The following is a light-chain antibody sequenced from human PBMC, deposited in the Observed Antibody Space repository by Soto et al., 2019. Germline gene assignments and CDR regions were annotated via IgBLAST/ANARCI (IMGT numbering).Light chain of an antibody. J-gene: IGKJ4*01. V-gene: IGKV1-27*01. CDR3: QSYNTAPFT. CDR2: DAS. Sequence: PMTQSPPSLSASIGDGVTVTCRASHDIGNSLAWYQQRPGKGPRLLIYDASTLQSGVPARFRGSGSGTDFTLAISSLRPEDVATYYCQSYNTAPFTFGGGTKVEVK. CDR1: HDIGNS.